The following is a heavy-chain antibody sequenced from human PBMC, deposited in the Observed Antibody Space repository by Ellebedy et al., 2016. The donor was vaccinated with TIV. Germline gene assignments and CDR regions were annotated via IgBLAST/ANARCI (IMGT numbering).Heavy chain of an antibody. J-gene: IGHJ6*02. CDR2: INRSGST. Sequence: SETLSLTCAVYGGSFSGYYWSWIRQPPGKGLEWIGEINRSGSTNYNPSLKSRVTVSVDTSKNQFSLKLSSVTAADTAVYYCARGPLGYCSSTSCYSPRGYGMDVWGQGTTVTVSS. CDR1: GGSFSGYY. D-gene: IGHD2-2*01. V-gene: IGHV4-34*01. CDR3: ARGPLGYCSSTSCYSPRGYGMDV.